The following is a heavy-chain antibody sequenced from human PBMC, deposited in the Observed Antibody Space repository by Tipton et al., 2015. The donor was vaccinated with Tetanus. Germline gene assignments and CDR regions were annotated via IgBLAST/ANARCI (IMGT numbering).Heavy chain of an antibody. CDR2: ISPFNENV. CDR1: GYTFTHYG. V-gene: IGHV1-18*01. D-gene: IGHD3/OR15-3a*01. CDR3: ARGRGLGPHEYFEH. Sequence: QVQLVQSGAEVKKPGASVKVSCKASGYTFTHYGVNWVRQAPGQGLEWMGWISPFNENVNYAEKFKGRLTMTTDRSTATVYMDLRSLRSDDTAIYYCARGRGLGPHEYFEHWGQGTLVPVSS. J-gene: IGHJ5*02.